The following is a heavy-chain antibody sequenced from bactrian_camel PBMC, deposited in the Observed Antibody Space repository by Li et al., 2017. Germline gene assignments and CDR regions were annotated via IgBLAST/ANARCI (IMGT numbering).Heavy chain of an antibody. CDR2: INSAGGST. V-gene: IGHV3S40*01. CDR3: ANLDGHY. J-gene: IGHJ4*01. CDR1: GLTFTSYH. Sequence: VQLVESGGGLVQPGGSLRLSCAASGLTFTSYHVSWVRQAPGKGLEWVSTINSAGGSTYYADSVKGRFAISRDNAKNMVYLQLNSLKTDDTAMYYCANLDGHYWGQGTQVTVS.